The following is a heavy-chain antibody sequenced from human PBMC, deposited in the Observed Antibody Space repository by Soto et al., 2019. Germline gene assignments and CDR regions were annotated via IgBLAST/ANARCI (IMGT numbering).Heavy chain of an antibody. D-gene: IGHD3-16*01. V-gene: IGHV4-30-4*01. CDR2: ISYRGTT. CDR3: ASAEGTYTWSSKFDY. Sequence: SETLSLTCNVSGGPNISFNYYWTWNRQPPRKGLEWVGHISYRGTTFYNPSLKSRATVSMDTSKSQFSLKLASVTAADTAVYHCASAEGTYTWSSKFDYWGQGTLVTVSS. CDR1: GGPNISFNYY. J-gene: IGHJ4*02.